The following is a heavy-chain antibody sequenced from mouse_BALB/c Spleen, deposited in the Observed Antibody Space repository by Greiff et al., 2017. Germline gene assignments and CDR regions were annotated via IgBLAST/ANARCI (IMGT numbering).Heavy chain of an antibody. V-gene: IGHV5-6-3*01. CDR2: INSNGGST. CDR3: ARARDGYHYYAMDY. D-gene: IGHD2-3*01. J-gene: IGHJ4*01. Sequence: VQLKESGGGLVQPGGSLKLSCAASGFTFSSYGMSWVRQTPDKRLELVATINSNGGSTYYPDSVKGRFTISRDNAKNTLYLQMSSLKSEDTAMYYCARARDGYHYYAMDYWGQGTSVTVSS. CDR1: GFTFSSYG.